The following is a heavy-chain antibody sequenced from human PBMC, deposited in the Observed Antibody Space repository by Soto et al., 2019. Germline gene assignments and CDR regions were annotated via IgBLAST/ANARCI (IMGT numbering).Heavy chain of an antibody. D-gene: IGHD3-10*01. Sequence: PGGSLRLSCAASGFTVSSNYMSWVRQAPGKGLEWVSVIYSGGSTYYADSVKGRFTISRHNSKNTLYLQMNSLRAEDTAVYYCARGMVRGVIHYYYYYMDVWGKGTTVTVSS. CDR1: GFTVSSNY. V-gene: IGHV3-53*04. J-gene: IGHJ6*03. CDR3: ARGMVRGVIHYYYYYMDV. CDR2: IYSGGST.